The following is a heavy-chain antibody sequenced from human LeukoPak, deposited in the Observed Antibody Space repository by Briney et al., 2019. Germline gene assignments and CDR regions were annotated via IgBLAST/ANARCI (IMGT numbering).Heavy chain of an antibody. J-gene: IGHJ2*01. CDR3: ARGPGRAAPGLSRWYFDL. V-gene: IGHV4-30-2*01. D-gene: IGHD6-13*01. Sequence: SQTLSLTCAVSGGSISSGGYSWSWIRQPPGKGLEWIGEINHSGSTNYNPSLKSLVTIAVDTSKNQSSLKLSSVPAADTAVYYCARGPGRAAPGLSRWYFDLWGRGTLVTVSS. CDR1: GGSISSGGYS. CDR2: INHSGST.